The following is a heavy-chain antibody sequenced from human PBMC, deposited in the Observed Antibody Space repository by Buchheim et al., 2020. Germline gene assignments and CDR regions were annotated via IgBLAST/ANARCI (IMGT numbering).Heavy chain of an antibody. V-gene: IGHV3-21*06. CDR2: ISSSSSYI. Sequence: EVQLVESGGGLVKPGGSLRLSCAASGFTFSRYSMNWVRQAPGKGLEWVSSISSSSSYIYYADSVKGRFTISRDNAKNSLYLQMNSLRAEGTAVYYCAGAADVRYYYGMDVWGQGTT. D-gene: IGHD6-13*01. J-gene: IGHJ6*02. CDR1: GFTFSRYS. CDR3: AGAADVRYYYGMDV.